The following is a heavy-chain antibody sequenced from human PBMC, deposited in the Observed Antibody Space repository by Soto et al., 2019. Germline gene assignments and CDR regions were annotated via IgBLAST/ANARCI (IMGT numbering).Heavy chain of an antibody. V-gene: IGHV4-61*08. CDR2: TYYNGDT. Sequence: SETLSLTCTVSDDSFRGSEYYWSWIRQPLGKGPEWIGYTYYNGDTKYNPALRSRVTMSEDTSKNQFSLRLSSVTAADTAVYFCARGPAYIDGWRTFDLWGRGILVTVSS. D-gene: IGHD6-19*01. CDR1: DDSFRGSEYY. J-gene: IGHJ4*02. CDR3: ARGPAYIDGWRTFDL.